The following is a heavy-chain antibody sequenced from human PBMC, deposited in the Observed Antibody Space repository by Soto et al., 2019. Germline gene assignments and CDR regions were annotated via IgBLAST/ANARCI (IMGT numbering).Heavy chain of an antibody. Sequence: PGGSLRLSCTASGFTFSSYSMNWVRQAPGKGLEWVSYISSSSSTIYYADSLKGRFTISRDNAKKSLYLQVNSLRGEDTAVYYCAAEYSSSSELGYWGQGTLVTVSS. V-gene: IGHV3-48*01. D-gene: IGHD6-6*01. J-gene: IGHJ4*02. CDR3: AAEYSSSSELGY. CDR2: ISSSSSTI. CDR1: GFTFSSYS.